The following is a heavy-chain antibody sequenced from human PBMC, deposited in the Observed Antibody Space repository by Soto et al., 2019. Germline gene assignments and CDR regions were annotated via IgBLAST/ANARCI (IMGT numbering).Heavy chain of an antibody. CDR2: MQPSTGRT. CDR1: GYSFTSLD. V-gene: IGHV1-8*01. J-gene: IGHJ4*01. Sequence: ASVKVSCKASGYSFTSLDSNWVRQTAGQGLEWMGWMQPSTGRTGYAQKFQGRVTMTRDTSINTAYMELTTLTSDDTAFYYCARGVSAGVDYWGHGTLVTFSS. CDR3: ARGVSAGVDY. D-gene: IGHD1-26*01.